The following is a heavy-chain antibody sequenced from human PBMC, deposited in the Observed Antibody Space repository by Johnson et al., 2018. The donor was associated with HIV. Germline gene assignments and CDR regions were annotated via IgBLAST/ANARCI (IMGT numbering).Heavy chain of an antibody. Sequence: MHLVESGGGLIQPGGSLRLSCAASGFTVSSNYMSWVRQAPGKGLVWVSSLGGSGANTYYADSVKGRFTISRDSSKNTLYLQMNSLRAEDTAVYYCAKSPGKDHGGNSGGFDIWGQGTMVTVSS. CDR1: GFTVSSNY. CDR2: LGGSGANT. J-gene: IGHJ3*02. V-gene: IGHV3-66*03. D-gene: IGHD4/OR15-4a*01. CDR3: AKSPGKDHGGNSGGFDI.